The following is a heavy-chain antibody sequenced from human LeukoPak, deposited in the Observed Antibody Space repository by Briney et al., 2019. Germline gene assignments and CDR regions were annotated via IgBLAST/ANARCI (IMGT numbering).Heavy chain of an antibody. J-gene: IGHJ4*02. CDR3: ARPLEMATIGGGLDY. V-gene: IGHV4-59*01. CDR2: IYYSGST. Sequence: SETRSLTCTVAGGSINTYYWTWIRQPPGRGLEWLGYIYYSGSTYYNPSLKSRITMSLDKSKSQFSLKLNSVTAADTAVYYCARPLEMATIGGGLDYWGQGTLVTVSS. CDR1: GGSINTYY. D-gene: IGHD5-24*01.